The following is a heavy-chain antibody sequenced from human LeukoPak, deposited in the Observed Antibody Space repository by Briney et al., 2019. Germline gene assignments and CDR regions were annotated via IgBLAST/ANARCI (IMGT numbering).Heavy chain of an antibody. CDR3: ARDLYGSGSLYDY. CDR2: ISYDGSNK. V-gene: IGHV3-30*03. J-gene: IGHJ4*02. D-gene: IGHD3-10*01. Sequence: GGSLRLSCAASGFTFSSYGMHWVRQAPGKGLEWVAVISYDGSNKYYADSVRGRFTISRDNAKNSLYLQMNSLRDEDTAVYYCARDLYGSGSLYDYWGQGTLVTVSS. CDR1: GFTFSSYG.